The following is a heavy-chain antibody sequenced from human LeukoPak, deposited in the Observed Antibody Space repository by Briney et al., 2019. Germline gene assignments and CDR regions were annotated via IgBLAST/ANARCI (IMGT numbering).Heavy chain of an antibody. CDR1: GYTFTSYG. J-gene: IGHJ4*02. Sequence: ASVKVSCKASGYTFTSYGISWVRQAPGQGLEWMGWISAYNGNTNYAQKLQGRVTMTTDTSTSTAYMELRSLRSDDTAVYHCAREALQGVIVHFDYWGQGTLVTVSS. CDR2: ISAYNGNT. D-gene: IGHD3-16*02. CDR3: AREALQGVIVHFDY. V-gene: IGHV1-18*01.